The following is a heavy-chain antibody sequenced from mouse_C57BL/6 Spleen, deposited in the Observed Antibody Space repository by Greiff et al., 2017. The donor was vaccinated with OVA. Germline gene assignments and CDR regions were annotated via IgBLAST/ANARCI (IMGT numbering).Heavy chain of an antibody. J-gene: IGHJ3*01. CDR2: IYPRSGNT. CDR1: GYTFTSYG. D-gene: IGHD1-1*01. V-gene: IGHV1-81*01. Sequence: VQLQQSGAELARPGASVKLSCKASGYTFTSYGISWVKQRTGQGLEWIGEIYPRSGNTYYNEKFKGKATLTADKSSSTAYMELRSLTSEDSAVYFCARKEVYYGSSLGFAYWGQGTLVTVSA. CDR3: ARKEVYYGSSLGFAY.